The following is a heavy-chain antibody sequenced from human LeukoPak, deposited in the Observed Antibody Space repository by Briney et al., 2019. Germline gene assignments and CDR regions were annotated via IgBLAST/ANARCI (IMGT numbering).Heavy chain of an antibody. CDR1: GYSFTSCW. V-gene: IGHV5-51*01. D-gene: IGHD3-10*01. J-gene: IGHJ4*02. CDR3: ARQGGADYYGSGSYPLDY. Sequence: GESLKISCKGSGYSFTSCWIGWVRQMPGKGLEWMGIIYPGDSDTRYSPSFQGQVTISADKSISTAYLQWSSLKASDTAMYYCARQGGADYYGSGSYPLDYWGQGTLVTVSS. CDR2: IYPGDSDT.